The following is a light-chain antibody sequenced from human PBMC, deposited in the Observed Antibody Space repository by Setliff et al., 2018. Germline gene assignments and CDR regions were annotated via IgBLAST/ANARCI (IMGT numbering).Light chain of an antibody. CDR1: SSNIGNNY. Sequence: QSVLTQPPSVSAAPGQRVTISCSGSSSNIGNNYVSWYQQLPGTAPKLLIYDNIKRPSGIPDRFSGSKSGTSATLGITGLQTGDEADYYCLAWDSSLSATLIGGGTK. J-gene: IGLJ2*01. V-gene: IGLV1-51*01. CDR2: DNI. CDR3: LAWDSSLSATL.